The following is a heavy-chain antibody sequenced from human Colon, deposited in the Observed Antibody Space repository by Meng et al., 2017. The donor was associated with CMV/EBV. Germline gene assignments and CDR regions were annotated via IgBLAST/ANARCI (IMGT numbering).Heavy chain of an antibody. J-gene: IGHJ4*02. CDR3: ARDPFSGGDGCDSDH. CDR1: GLAFARYD. CDR2: ISGGGDKT. Sequence: GESLKISCVASGLAFARYDMNWVRLSPGKGLEWVSRISGGGDKTYYADSVKGRFSVSRDNSDNTLYLQMNSLRTDDTAVYYCARDPFSGGDGCDSDHWGQGTLVTVSS. V-gene: IGHV3-23*01. D-gene: IGHD2-21*02.